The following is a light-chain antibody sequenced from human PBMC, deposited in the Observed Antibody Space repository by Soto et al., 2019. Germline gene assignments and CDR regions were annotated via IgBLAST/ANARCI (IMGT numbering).Light chain of an antibody. J-gene: IGKJ1*01. CDR3: QQYGRHSRT. CDR2: DAS. CDR1: QTVNSR. V-gene: IGKV3-20*01. Sequence: EIGLTQSPATLSSSPGERATLSCRASQTVNSRLAWYQHKPGQAPRLLIYDASSRATGIPDRFSGGGSGTDFTLTISRLEPEDFAVYYCQQYGRHSRTFGQGTKVDIK.